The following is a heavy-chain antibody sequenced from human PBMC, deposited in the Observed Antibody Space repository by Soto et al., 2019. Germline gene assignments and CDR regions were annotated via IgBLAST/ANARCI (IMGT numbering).Heavy chain of an antibody. CDR3: ARDQTRGSWWGAFDI. V-gene: IGHV1-3*01. Sequence: ASVKVFCKASGYTFTSYAMHWVRQAPGQRLEWMGWINAGNGNTKYSQKFQGRVTITRDTSASTAYMELSSLRSEDTAVYYCARDQTRGSWWGAFDIWGQGTMVTVSS. CDR1: GYTFTSYA. CDR2: INAGNGNT. D-gene: IGHD1-26*01. J-gene: IGHJ3*02.